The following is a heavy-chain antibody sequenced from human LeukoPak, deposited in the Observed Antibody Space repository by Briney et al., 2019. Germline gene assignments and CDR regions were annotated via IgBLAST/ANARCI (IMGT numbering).Heavy chain of an antibody. J-gene: IGHJ5*02. V-gene: IGHV1-8*01. D-gene: IGHD6-13*01. CDR3: ARGQGVAAAGYNWFDP. Sequence: ASVKVSCKASGYTFTSYDINWVRQATGQGLEWMGWMSPNSGNTGYAQKFQGRVTMTRNTSISTAYMELSSLRSENTAVYYCARGQGVAAAGYNWFDPWGQGTLVTVSS. CDR1: GYTFTSYD. CDR2: MSPNSGNT.